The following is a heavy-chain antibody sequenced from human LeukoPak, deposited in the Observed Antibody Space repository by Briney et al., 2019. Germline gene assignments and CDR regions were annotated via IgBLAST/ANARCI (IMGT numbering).Heavy chain of an antibody. CDR3: ARDWKYYYDSSGPFDF. Sequence: PSETLSLTCTVSGGSISSSSYYWGWIRQPPGKGLEWIGNVYYSGNTYYNPSLTSRVTISVDTSKNQFSLKLSSVTAADTAVYYCARDWKYYYDSSGPFDFWGQGTLVTVSS. D-gene: IGHD3-22*01. V-gene: IGHV4-39*07. CDR2: VYYSGNT. J-gene: IGHJ4*02. CDR1: GGSISSSSYY.